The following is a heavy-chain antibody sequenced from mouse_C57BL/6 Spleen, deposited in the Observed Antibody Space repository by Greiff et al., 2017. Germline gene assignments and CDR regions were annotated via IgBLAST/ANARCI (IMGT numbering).Heavy chain of an antibody. V-gene: IGHV1-64*01. Sequence: VQLQQPGAELVKPGASVKLSCKASGYTFTSYWMHWVKQRPGQGLEWIGMIHPTSGSTNYNEKFKSKATLTVDTSSSPAYMQLSSLTSEDSAVYYCAREGYYGSSYGYWGQGTTLTVSS. CDR2: IHPTSGST. D-gene: IGHD1-1*01. CDR3: AREGYYGSSYGY. CDR1: GYTFTSYW. J-gene: IGHJ2*01.